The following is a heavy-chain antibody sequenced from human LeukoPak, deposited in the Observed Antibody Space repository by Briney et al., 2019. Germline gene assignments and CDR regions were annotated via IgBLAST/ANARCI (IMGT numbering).Heavy chain of an antibody. CDR3: AKAFLPGIAVAGQFPAS. CDR2: ISGSGGST. D-gene: IGHD6-19*01. J-gene: IGHJ5*02. V-gene: IGHV3-23*01. CDR1: GFTFSSYA. Sequence: PGASLRLSCAASGFTFSSYAMSWVRQALGKGLEWVSAISGSGGSTYYADSVKGRFTISRDNSKNTLYLQMNSLRAEDTAVYYCAKAFLPGIAVAGQFPASWGQGTLVTVSS.